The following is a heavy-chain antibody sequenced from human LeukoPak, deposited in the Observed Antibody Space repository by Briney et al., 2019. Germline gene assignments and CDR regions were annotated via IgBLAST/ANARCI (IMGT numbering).Heavy chain of an antibody. CDR1: GFTFNSYW. Sequence: GGSLRHSCAASGFTFNSYWMHWVRQAPGKGLVWVSRINSDGSSTSYADSVKGRFTISRDNAKNTLYLQMNSLRAEDTAVYYCAREDYGDYSALSTHYYYYGVDVWGQGTTVTVSS. CDR3: AREDYGDYSALSTHYYYYGVDV. CDR2: INSDGSST. D-gene: IGHD4-17*01. V-gene: IGHV3-74*01. J-gene: IGHJ6*02.